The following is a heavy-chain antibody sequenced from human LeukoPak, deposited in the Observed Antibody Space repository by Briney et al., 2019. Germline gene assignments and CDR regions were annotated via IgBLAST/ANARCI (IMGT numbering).Heavy chain of an antibody. V-gene: IGHV3-23*01. D-gene: IGHD3-16*02. CDR3: AKVAEELYDYVWGSYRSPYYYFDY. CDR2: ISGSGVST. CDR1: GFTFISYA. Sequence: PGGSLRLSLAASGFTFISYAMSWVRRAPRKGLEWVSAISGSGVSTYYADSVKGRFTISRDNSKNTLYLQMNSLRAEDTAVYYCAKVAEELYDYVWGSYRSPYYYFDYWGQGTLVTVSS. J-gene: IGHJ4*02.